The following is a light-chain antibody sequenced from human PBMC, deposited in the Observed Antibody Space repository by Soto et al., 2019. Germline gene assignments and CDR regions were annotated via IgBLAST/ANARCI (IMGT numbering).Light chain of an antibody. J-gene: IGKJ5*01. CDR3: QQRSNWLT. CDR2: GAS. Sequence: EIVLTQSPATLSSSPGERATLSCRASQSVSSYLAWYQQKPGQTPRLLIYGASSRATGIPDRFSGSGSGTDFTLTISRLEPEDFAVYYCQQRSNWLTFGQGTRLEIK. V-gene: IGKV3-11*01. CDR1: QSVSSY.